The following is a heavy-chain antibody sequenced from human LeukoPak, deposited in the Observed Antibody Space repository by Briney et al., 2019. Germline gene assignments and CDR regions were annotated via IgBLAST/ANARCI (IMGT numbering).Heavy chain of an antibody. D-gene: IGHD5-18*01. J-gene: IGHJ6*03. V-gene: IGHV1-8*01. CDR1: GYTFTSYD. CDR3: ARGGYSYGYVYYYYMDV. CDR2: MNPNSGNT. Sequence: EASVKVPCKASGYTFTSYDINWVRQAPGQGLEWMGWMNPNSGNTGYAQKFQGRVTMTRNTSISTAYMELSSLRSEDTAVYYCARGGYSYGYVYYYYMDVWGKGTTVTVSS.